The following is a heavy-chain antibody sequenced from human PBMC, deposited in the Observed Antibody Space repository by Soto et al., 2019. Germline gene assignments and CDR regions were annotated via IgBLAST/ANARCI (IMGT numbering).Heavy chain of an antibody. CDR2: ISGDNGNT. J-gene: IGHJ6*01. CDR3: ARVERLILLLKGWDA. Sequence: VSVKVSCKASRYPFTKYGITWVRQAPGQGLEWLGWISGDNGNTNFAQRLKDRVTMTTDTSTTTAYMELRSLRRDDTAIYYCARVERLILLLKGWDARGQVTTV. V-gene: IGHV1-18*04. D-gene: IGHD1-26*01. CDR1: RYPFTKYG.